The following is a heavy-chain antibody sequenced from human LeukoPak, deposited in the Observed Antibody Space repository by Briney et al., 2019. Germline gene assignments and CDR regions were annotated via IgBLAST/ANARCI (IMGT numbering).Heavy chain of an antibody. J-gene: IGHJ4*02. Sequence: PSETLSLTCTVSGGSISSYYWSWIRQPPGKGLEWIGYIYYSGSTNYNPSLKSRVTISVDTSKNQFSLKLSSVTAADTAVYYCARIEGGWFYYFDYWGQGTLVTVSS. CDR1: GGSISSYY. CDR3: ARIEGGWFYYFDY. CDR2: IYYSGST. D-gene: IGHD6-19*01. V-gene: IGHV4-59*01.